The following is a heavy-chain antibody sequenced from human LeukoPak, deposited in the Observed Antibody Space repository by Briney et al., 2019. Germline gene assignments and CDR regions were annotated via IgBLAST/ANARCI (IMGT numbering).Heavy chain of an antibody. V-gene: IGHV1-2*02. J-gene: IGHJ4*02. CDR3: ASWAGGNAPIASFDY. CDR1: GYTFTGYC. Sequence: APVKVSCKPSGYTFTGYCMHWMRQAPGQGLEWMGWINLNSGGTNYAQKFQGRVTMTRDTSISTAYMELNRLRSDDTAVYYCASWAGGNAPIASFDYWGQGTLVTVSS. CDR2: INLNSGGT. D-gene: IGHD6-13*01.